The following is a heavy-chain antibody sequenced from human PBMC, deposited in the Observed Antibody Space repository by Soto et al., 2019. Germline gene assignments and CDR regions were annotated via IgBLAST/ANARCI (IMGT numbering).Heavy chain of an antibody. Sequence: SETLSLTCTVSGGSISSYYWSWIRQPPGKGLEWIGYIYYSGSTNYNPSLKSRVTISVDTSKNQFSLKLSSVTAADTAVYYCARASIGGESSEPPRFDYWGQGTLVTVSS. CDR1: GGSISSYY. CDR3: ARASIGGESSEPPRFDY. D-gene: IGHD3-16*01. CDR2: IYYSGST. V-gene: IGHV4-59*01. J-gene: IGHJ4*02.